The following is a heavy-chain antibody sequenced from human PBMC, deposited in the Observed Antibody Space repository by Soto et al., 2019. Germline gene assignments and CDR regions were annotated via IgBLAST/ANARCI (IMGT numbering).Heavy chain of an antibody. CDR3: ARETHVADATGWFSVFAI. CDR1: GGSISTYY. V-gene: IGHV4-59*01. CDR2: IYHSGST. D-gene: IGHD6-19*01. Sequence: SETLSLTCIISGGSISTYYWSWIRQPPGKGPEWIGYIYHSGSTNYNPSLKGRVTISVDTSKNEFSLKVNSVTAADTAVYYCARETHVADATGWFSVFAIWGPGKMVTVSS. J-gene: IGHJ3*02.